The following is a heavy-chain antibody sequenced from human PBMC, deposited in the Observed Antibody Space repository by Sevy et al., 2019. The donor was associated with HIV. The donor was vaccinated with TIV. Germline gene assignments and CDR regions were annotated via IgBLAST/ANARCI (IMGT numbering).Heavy chain of an antibody. CDR3: ARDGKVPVPGLYYFDY. V-gene: IGHV3-21*01. D-gene: IGHD6-19*01. Sequence: GESLKISCAASGLTFSNDNMNWVRQAPGKGLEWVSFISSESGYIYYADSVKGRSSISRDNAKNSRYLQMNSLRAEDTAVYYCARDGKVPVPGLYYFDYWGHGTLVTVSS. CDR2: ISSESGYI. J-gene: IGHJ4*01. CDR1: GLTFSNDN.